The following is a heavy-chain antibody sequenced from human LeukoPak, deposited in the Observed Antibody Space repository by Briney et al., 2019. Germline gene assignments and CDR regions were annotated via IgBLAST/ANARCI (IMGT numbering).Heavy chain of an antibody. Sequence: HGESLKISCKGSGYSFTSYWIGWVRQMPGKGLEWMGIIYPGDSDTRYSPSFQGQVSISVDKSVSTTYLQWSSLKVSDTAMYYCARQYGRPFDYWGQGTLVTVSS. D-gene: IGHD4-17*01. CDR3: ARQYGRPFDY. J-gene: IGHJ4*02. CDR2: IYPGDSDT. CDR1: GYSFTSYW. V-gene: IGHV5-51*01.